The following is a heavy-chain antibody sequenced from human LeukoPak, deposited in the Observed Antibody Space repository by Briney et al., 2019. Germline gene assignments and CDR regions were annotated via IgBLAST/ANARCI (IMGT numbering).Heavy chain of an antibody. CDR3: AKQTGSGLFILP. Sequence: SETLSLTCTVSGVSISSSNSYWGWIRQPPGKGLEWIGSIYYTGNTYYNASLKSRVTISIDTSKNQFSLKLTSVTAADTAVYYCAKQTGSGLFILPGGQGTLVTVSS. CDR2: IYYTGNT. CDR1: GVSISSSNSY. V-gene: IGHV4-39*01. J-gene: IGHJ4*02. D-gene: IGHD3/OR15-3a*01.